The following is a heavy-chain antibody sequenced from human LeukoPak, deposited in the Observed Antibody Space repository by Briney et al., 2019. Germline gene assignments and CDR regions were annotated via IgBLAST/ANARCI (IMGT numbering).Heavy chain of an antibody. J-gene: IGHJ4*02. Sequence: GGSLRLSCAASGFTFSSYSMNWVRQAPGRGLEWVSSISSSSSYIYYADPVKGRFTISRDNAKNSLYLQMNSLRAEDTAVYYCARDLAVAGHFDYWGQGTLVTVSS. D-gene: IGHD6-19*01. CDR2: ISSSSSYI. CDR1: GFTFSSYS. CDR3: ARDLAVAGHFDY. V-gene: IGHV3-21*01.